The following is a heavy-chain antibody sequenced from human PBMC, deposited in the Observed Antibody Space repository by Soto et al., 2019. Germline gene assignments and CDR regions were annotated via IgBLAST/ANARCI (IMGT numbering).Heavy chain of an antibody. V-gene: IGHV3-23*01. CDR3: AKVIGWDIVVVPVDY. D-gene: IGHD2-2*01. CDR2: ISGSGGST. J-gene: IGHJ4*02. CDR1: GFTFSSYT. Sequence: GGSLRLSCAASGFTFSSYTMSWVRQAPGKGLEWVSAISGSGGSTYYADSVKGRFTISRDNSKNTLYLQMNSLRAEDTAVYYCAKVIGWDIVVVPVDYWGQGTLVTVSS.